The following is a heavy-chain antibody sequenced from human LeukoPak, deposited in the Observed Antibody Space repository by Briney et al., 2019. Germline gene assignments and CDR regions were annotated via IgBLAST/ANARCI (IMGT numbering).Heavy chain of an antibody. CDR3: ALTTEYYDSSGYWDAFDI. CDR2: INPNSGGT. J-gene: IGHJ3*02. V-gene: IGHV1-2*02. Sequence: GASVKVSCKASGYTFTGYYMHWVRQAPGQGLEWMGWINPNSGGTNYAQKLQGRVTMTTDTSTSTAYMELRSLRSDDTAVYYCALTTEYYDSSGYWDAFDIWGQGTMVTVSS. D-gene: IGHD3-22*01. CDR1: GYTFTGYY.